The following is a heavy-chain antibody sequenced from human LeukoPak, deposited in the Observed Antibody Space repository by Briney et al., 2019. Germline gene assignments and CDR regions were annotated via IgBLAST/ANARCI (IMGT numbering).Heavy chain of an antibody. J-gene: IGHJ4*02. CDR1: GYTFTGPY. V-gene: IGHV1-2*02. CDR3: ARVEYCTKGVCINFDL. Sequence: ASLKVSCKASGYTFTGPYIHWMRQAPGHGLEWMGWINPNSGGTKYAQKFQGRVTVTRDTSTSTAYMELSGLRADDTAAYYCARVEYCTKGVCINFDLWGQGTLVTVSS. CDR2: INPNSGGT. D-gene: IGHD2-8*01.